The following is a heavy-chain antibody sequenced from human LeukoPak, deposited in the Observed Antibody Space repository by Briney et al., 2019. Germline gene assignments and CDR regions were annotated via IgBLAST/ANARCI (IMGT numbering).Heavy chain of an antibody. CDR1: GFTFSSYA. J-gene: IGHJ4*02. V-gene: IGHV3-30*04. Sequence: GGSLRLSCAASGFTFSSYAMHWVRQAPGKGLEWVAVISYDGSNKYYADSVKGRFTISRDNSKNTLYLQMNSLKTEDTAVYYCGSDCSGGSCWWGQGTLVTVSS. D-gene: IGHD2-15*01. CDR3: GSDCSGGSCW. CDR2: ISYDGSNK.